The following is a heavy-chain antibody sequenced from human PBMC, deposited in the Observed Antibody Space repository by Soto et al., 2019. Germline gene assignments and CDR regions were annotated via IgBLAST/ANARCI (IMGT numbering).Heavy chain of an antibody. J-gene: IGHJ4*02. CDR2: ISSSSSYT. D-gene: IGHD6-13*01. V-gene: IGHV3-11*06. CDR3: APHGAPDIAALFDY. CDR1: GFTFSDYY. Sequence: PRLSCAASGFTFSDYYMSWIRQAPGKGLEWVSYISSSSSYTNYADSVKGRFTISRDNAKNSLYLQMNSLRAEDTAVYYCAPHGAPDIAALFDYWGQRTLVTVSS.